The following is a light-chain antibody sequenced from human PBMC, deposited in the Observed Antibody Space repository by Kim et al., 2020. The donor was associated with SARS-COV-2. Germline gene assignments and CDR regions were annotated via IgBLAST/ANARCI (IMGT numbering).Light chain of an antibody. CDR2: RDS. CDR1: NIVSKN. V-gene: IGLV3-9*01. J-gene: IGLJ3*02. Sequence: SYELTQPLSVSVALGQTARITCGGDNIVSKNVHWYQQKPGQAPVLVIHRDSNRPSGIPERFSGSNSGNTATLTISRAQAGDEADHYCQVWDSSNWVFGGG. CDR3: QVWDSSNWV.